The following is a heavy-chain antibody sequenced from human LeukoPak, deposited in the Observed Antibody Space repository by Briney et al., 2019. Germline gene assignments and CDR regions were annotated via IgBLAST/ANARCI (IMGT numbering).Heavy chain of an antibody. CDR3: ARGLRHIVVVPAAIRGSRHAFDI. J-gene: IGHJ3*02. V-gene: IGHV3-21*01. Sequence: GGSLRLSCAASGFTFSSYSMNWVRQAPGKGLEWVSSISSSSSYIYYADSVKGRFTISRDNAKNSLYLQMNSLRAEDTAVYYCARGLRHIVVVPAAIRGSRHAFDIWGQGTMVTVSS. CDR2: ISSSSSYI. CDR1: GFTFSSYS. D-gene: IGHD2-2*02.